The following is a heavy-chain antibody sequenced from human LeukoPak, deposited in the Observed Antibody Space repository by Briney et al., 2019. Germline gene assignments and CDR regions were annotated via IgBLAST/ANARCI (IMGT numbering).Heavy chain of an antibody. V-gene: IGHV1-8*01. D-gene: IGHD3-10*01. CDR3: ARGSPGTGYFDY. J-gene: IGHJ4*02. Sequence: GATVKVSCKASGYTFTSYDINWVRQATGQGLEWMGWMNPNSGNTGYAQKFQGRVTMTRNTSISTAYMELSSLRSEDTAVYYCARGSPGTGYFDYWGRGTLVTVSS. CDR2: MNPNSGNT. CDR1: GYTFTSYD.